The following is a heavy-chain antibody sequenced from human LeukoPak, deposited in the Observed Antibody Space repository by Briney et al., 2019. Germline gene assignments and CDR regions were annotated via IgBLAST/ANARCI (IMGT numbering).Heavy chain of an antibody. Sequence: GGSLRLSCAASGFTFSSYAMHWVRQAPGKGLEWVAVISYDGSNKYYADSVKGRFTISRDNSKNTLYLQMNSLRAEDTAVYYCASSGYYGYYYYMDVWGKGTTVTISS. CDR1: GFTFSSYA. CDR3: ASSGYYGYYYYMDV. J-gene: IGHJ6*03. D-gene: IGHD3-22*01. CDR2: ISYDGSNK. V-gene: IGHV3-30*04.